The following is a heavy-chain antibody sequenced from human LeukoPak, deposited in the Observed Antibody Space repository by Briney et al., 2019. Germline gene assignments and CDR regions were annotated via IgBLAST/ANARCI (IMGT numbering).Heavy chain of an antibody. CDR3: ARAPPYNWNYLKYYYYMDV. D-gene: IGHD1-7*01. Sequence: SETLSLTCIVSDDAISSGGYSWSWIRQPPGRGLEWIGYIYDSGNTFYNPSLKSRVTISVDTSKNQFSLKLNSVTAADTAVYYCARAPPYNWNYLKYYYYMDVWGKGTTVTVSS. CDR2: IYDSGNT. J-gene: IGHJ6*03. V-gene: IGHV4-61*08. CDR1: DDAISSGGYS.